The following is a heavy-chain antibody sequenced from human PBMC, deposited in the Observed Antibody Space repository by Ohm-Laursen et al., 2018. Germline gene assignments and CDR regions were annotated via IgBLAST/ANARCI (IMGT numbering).Heavy chain of an antibody. V-gene: IGHV4-4*07. Sequence: TLSLTCSVSGGSISSYYWSWIRQPAGKGLEWIGRISTSGNTNYNPSLEIRVTMSLDTSKNQISLKLTSVTAADAAVYYCARDFHFWSGYKELNWFDPWGQGTQVTVSS. CDR1: GGSISSYY. J-gene: IGHJ5*02. CDR3: ARDFHFWSGYKELNWFDP. CDR2: ISTSGNT. D-gene: IGHD3-3*02.